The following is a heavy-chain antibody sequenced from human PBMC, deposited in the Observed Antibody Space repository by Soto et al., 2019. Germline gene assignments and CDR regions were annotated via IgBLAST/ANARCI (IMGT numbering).Heavy chain of an antibody. CDR2: IYPGDSDT. D-gene: IGHD6-25*01. CDR1: GYSFTSYW. Sequence: PGESLKISCKGSGYSFTSYWIGWVRQMPGKGLEWMGIIYPGDSDTRYSPSFQGQVTISADKSISTAYLQWSSLKASDTAMYYCAILRRLPYYYYVMDVWGQGSTVTVSS. CDR3: AILRRLPYYYYVMDV. V-gene: IGHV5-51*01. J-gene: IGHJ6*02.